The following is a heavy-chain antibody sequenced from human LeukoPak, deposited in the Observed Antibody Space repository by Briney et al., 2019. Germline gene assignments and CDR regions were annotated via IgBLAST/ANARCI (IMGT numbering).Heavy chain of an antibody. J-gene: IGHJ4*02. D-gene: IGHD3-3*01. CDR1: GGSISSYY. V-gene: IGHV4-59*05. CDR2: IYYSGST. CDR3: ARRRGLRFLEWSHFFDY. Sequence: SETLSLTCTVSGGSISSYYWSWIRQPPGKGLEWIGSIYYSGSTYYNPSLKSRVTISVDTSKNQFSLKLSSVTAADTAVYYCARRRGLRFLEWSHFFDYWGQGTLVTVSS.